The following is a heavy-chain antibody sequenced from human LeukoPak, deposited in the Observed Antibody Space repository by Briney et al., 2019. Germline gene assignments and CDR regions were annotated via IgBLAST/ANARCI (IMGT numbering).Heavy chain of an antibody. J-gene: IGHJ4*02. D-gene: IGHD3-10*01. CDR1: GFTFDDYG. Sequence: PGGSLRLSCAASGFTFDDYGMSWVRQAAGKGREWVSGINWNGGSTGYADSLKGRFTISRDNAKNSLYLQMNSLRADGTALYYCARGYGSAEDGDYWVQGTVVTVSS. V-gene: IGHV3-20*04. CDR3: ARGYGSAEDGDY. CDR2: INWNGGST.